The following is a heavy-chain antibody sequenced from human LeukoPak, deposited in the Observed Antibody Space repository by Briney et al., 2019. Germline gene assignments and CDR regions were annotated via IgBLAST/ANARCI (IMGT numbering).Heavy chain of an antibody. CDR2: MNPNSGNT. CDR3: ARGSGLQVAGTSGDP. J-gene: IGHJ5*02. Sequence: ASVKVSCEASGYTFTSYDINWVRQATGQGLEWMGWMNPNSGNTGYAQKFQGRVTMTRNTSISTAYMELSSLRSEDTAVYYCARGSGLQVAGTSGDPWGQGTLVTVSS. D-gene: IGHD6-19*01. CDR1: GYTFTSYD. V-gene: IGHV1-8*01.